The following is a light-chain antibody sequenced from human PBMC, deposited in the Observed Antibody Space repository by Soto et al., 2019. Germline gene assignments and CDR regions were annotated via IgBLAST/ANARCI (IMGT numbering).Light chain of an antibody. CDR2: DAS. CDR3: QQRSNWPPIT. Sequence: EIVMTQDPVSLSVSPGERATLSCRASQSVSSRLAWYQQKPGQAPRLLISDASTRATGIPARFSGSGSGTDFTLTISSLEPEDFAVYYCQQRSNWPPITFGQGTRLEI. V-gene: IGKV3-11*01. CDR1: QSVSSR. J-gene: IGKJ5*01.